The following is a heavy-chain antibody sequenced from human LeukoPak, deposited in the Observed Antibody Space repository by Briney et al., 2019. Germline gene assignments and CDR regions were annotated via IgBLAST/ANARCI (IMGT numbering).Heavy chain of an antibody. CDR1: GYTFTGYY. CDR3: ARDKGDYYDSSGYYRRSFQH. J-gene: IGHJ1*01. Sequence: ASVKVSCKASGYTFTGYYMHWVRQAPGQGLEWMGWINPNSGGTNYAQKFQGRVTMTRDTSISTAYMELSRLRSDDTAVYYCARDKGDYYDSSGYYRRSFQHWGQGTLVTVSS. CDR2: INPNSGGT. V-gene: IGHV1-2*02. D-gene: IGHD3-22*01.